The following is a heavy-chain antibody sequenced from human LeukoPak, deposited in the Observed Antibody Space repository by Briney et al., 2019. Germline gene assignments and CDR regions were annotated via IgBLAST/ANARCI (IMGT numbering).Heavy chain of an antibody. J-gene: IGHJ4*02. CDR1: GFTFKRYH. V-gene: IGHV3-23*01. D-gene: IGHD2-2*02. CDR2: IDGGGTNT. CDR3: ARDPCINCYNDY. Sequence: GGSLRLSCAASGFTFKRYHMSWVRQAPGKGLDWVSSIDGGGTNTYYADSVKGRFTISRDNSKNTLYLQMNSLRAEDTAVYYCARDPCINCYNDYWGQGTLVTVSS.